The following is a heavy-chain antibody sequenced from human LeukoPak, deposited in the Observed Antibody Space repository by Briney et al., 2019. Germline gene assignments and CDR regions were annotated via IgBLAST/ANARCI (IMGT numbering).Heavy chain of an antibody. CDR3: ARRGFYYYDSSGRANYYFDY. Sequence: GASVKVSCKASGYTFTGYYMHWVRQAPGQGLEWMGWISTYNGNTNYAQKLQGRVTMTTDTSTSTAYMELRSLRSDDTAVYYCARRGFYYYDSSGRANYYFDYWGQGTLVTVSS. V-gene: IGHV1-18*04. D-gene: IGHD3-22*01. J-gene: IGHJ4*02. CDR2: ISTYNGNT. CDR1: GYTFTGYY.